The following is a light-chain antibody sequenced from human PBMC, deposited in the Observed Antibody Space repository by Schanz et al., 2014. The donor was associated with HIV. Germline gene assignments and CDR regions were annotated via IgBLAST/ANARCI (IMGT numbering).Light chain of an antibody. Sequence: EIVLMQSPGTLSLSPGERATLSCRASQSVIASYVAWYQHKPGHAPRLLIYAASNRDTGIPDRFSGSGSGTDFTLTISRLEPEDFAVYYCQQYGGSPPYTFGQGTKLEIK. CDR2: AAS. CDR3: QQYGGSPPYT. V-gene: IGKV3-20*01. CDR1: QSVIASY. J-gene: IGKJ2*01.